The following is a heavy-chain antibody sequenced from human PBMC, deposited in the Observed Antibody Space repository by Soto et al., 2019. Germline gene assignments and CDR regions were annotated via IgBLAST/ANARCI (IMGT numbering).Heavy chain of an antibody. CDR1: GCSISSGGYY. CDR3: ARGISEDGTFNWFDP. J-gene: IGHJ5*02. D-gene: IGHD1-7*01. Sequence: SETLSLSCTVSGCSISSGGYYWSWIRQHPGKGLEWIGDIYHSGSTNYNPSLKSRVTISVDTSQNHFSLNLNSVTAADTAVYHCARGISEDGTFNWFDPWGQGTLVTVSS. V-gene: IGHV4-61*08. CDR2: IYHSGST.